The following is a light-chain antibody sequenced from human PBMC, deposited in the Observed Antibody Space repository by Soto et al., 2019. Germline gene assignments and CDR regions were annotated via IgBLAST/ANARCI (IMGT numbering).Light chain of an antibody. CDR3: QQYGSSPPYT. CDR1: QSVGSNY. CDR2: GAS. V-gene: IGKV3-20*01. J-gene: IGKJ2*01. Sequence: EIVLTQSPGTLSLSPGERATLSCRASQSVGSNYLAWYQQKPGQAPRLLIYGASSRASGIPDRFSGSGSGTDFTLTISRLEPEDFALYYCQQYGSSPPYTFGQGTKLEIK.